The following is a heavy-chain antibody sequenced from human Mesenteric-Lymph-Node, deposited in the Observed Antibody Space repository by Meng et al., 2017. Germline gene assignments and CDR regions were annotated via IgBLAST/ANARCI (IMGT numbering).Heavy chain of an antibody. V-gene: IGHV7-4-1*02. CDR1: GDTCTKYA. Sequence: QVQGVQSGSELKKPGASVNVSRKASGDTCTKYAMNWVRQAPGQGLEWMGWINTDTGNPTYAQGVTGRFVFSSDTSVSTAYLQISSLKAEDTAVYYCARGNHCSSTSCPPDCWGQGTLVTVSS. CDR3: ARGNHCSSTSCPPDC. CDR2: INTDTGNP. J-gene: IGHJ4*02. D-gene: IGHD2-2*01.